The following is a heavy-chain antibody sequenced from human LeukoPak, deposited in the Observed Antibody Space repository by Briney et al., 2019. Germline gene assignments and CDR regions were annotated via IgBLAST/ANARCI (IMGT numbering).Heavy chain of an antibody. CDR2: ISGSGGTT. J-gene: IGHJ3*02. CDR1: GFTFSSYA. V-gene: IGHV3-23*01. CDR3: ATKWGQPQMAFDI. D-gene: IGHD1-26*01. Sequence: GGSLRLSCAASGFTFSSYAMSWVRQAPGKGLEWVSAISGSGGTTYYADSLKGRFTISRDNSKNTVYLQMNSLRAEDTAVYYCATKWGQPQMAFDIWGQGTVVTVSS.